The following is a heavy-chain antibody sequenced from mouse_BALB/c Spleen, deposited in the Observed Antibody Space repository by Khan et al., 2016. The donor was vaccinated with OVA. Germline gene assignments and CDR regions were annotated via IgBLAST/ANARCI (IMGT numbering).Heavy chain of an antibody. Sequence: VQLQQSGAELVRPGVSVKISCKGSGYTFTDYAMHWMKQSHAKTLEWIGVISTNYGVADYTQQFQGKASMTVDKSSSTAYMELARLTSEDSAIYYCTRGGRFAYWGQGTLVTVSA. CDR3: TRGGRFAY. CDR1: GYTFTDYA. CDR2: ISTNYGVA. V-gene: IGHV1S137*01. D-gene: IGHD1-1*02. J-gene: IGHJ3*01.